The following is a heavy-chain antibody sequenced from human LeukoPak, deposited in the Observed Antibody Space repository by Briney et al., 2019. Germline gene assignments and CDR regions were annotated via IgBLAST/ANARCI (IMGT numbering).Heavy chain of an antibody. Sequence: SATLSLTCTVSGGSVSGFYWSWIRQPPGKGLEWIGSVYYSGGTNYNPSLKSRVAISADTSKNQFSLKLSSVTAADTAVYYCAREVLAAAGTYDYWGQGNLVTVSS. J-gene: IGHJ4*02. CDR3: AREVLAAAGTYDY. CDR2: VYYSGGT. D-gene: IGHD6-13*01. V-gene: IGHV4-59*02. CDR1: GGSVSGFY.